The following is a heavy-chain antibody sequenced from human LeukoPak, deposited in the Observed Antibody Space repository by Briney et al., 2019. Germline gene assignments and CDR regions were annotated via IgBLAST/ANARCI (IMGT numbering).Heavy chain of an antibody. CDR3: ARDWDDFWSGYYTDYYYYYYMDV. CDR1: GFTFSSYA. CDR2: ISDSGGST. V-gene: IGHV3-23*01. J-gene: IGHJ6*03. Sequence: GGSLRLSCAASGFTFSSYAMSWVRQAPGKGLEWVSAISDSGGSTNYADSVKGRFTISRDNSKNTLYLQMNSLRAEDTAVYYCARDWDDFWSGYYTDYYYYYYMDVWGKGTTVTVSS. D-gene: IGHD3-3*01.